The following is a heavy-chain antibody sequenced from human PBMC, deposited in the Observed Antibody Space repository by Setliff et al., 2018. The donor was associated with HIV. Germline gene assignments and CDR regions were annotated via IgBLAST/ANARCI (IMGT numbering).Heavy chain of an antibody. CDR2: IYTNGST. CDR3: ARDRGGHYTGSYYYMDV. J-gene: IGHJ6*03. CDR1: GGSISSGIYY. Sequence: PSETLSLTCPLSGGSISSGIYYWGWIRQPAGNGLEWVGHIYTNGSTSYSPSLKSRVTISVDTSKNQFSLRLSSVTAADTAVYYCARDRGGHYTGSYYYMDVWGKGTTVTVSS. D-gene: IGHD3-10*01. V-gene: IGHV4-61*09.